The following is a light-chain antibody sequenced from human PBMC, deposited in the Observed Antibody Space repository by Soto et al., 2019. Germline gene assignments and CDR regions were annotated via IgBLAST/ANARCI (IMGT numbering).Light chain of an antibody. CDR3: QQYDSSPDT. CDR1: QTVSRSY. J-gene: IGKJ2*01. V-gene: IGKV3-20*01. Sequence: EIVLTQSPGTLSLSPGERATLSCRASQTVSRSYLAWYQQKPGQAPRLLIFGASSRATGIPDRFSGSGSGTDFTLTISRLEPEDFAMYFCQQYDSSPDTFGQGTKVDIK. CDR2: GAS.